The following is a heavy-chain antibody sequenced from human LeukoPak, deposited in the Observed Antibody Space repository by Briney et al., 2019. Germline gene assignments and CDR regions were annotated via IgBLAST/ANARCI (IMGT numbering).Heavy chain of an antibody. D-gene: IGHD2-15*01. V-gene: IGHV3-53*01. CDR1: GFTVSSNY. J-gene: IGHJ3*02. CDR2: IYSGGST. Sequence: GGSLRLSCAASGFTVSSNYMSWVRQAPGKGLEWVSVIYSGGSTYYADSVKGRFTISRDNSKNTLYLQMNSLRAEDTAVYYCARALCSGGSCYPGAGAFDIWGQGTMVTVSS. CDR3: ARALCSGGSCYPGAGAFDI.